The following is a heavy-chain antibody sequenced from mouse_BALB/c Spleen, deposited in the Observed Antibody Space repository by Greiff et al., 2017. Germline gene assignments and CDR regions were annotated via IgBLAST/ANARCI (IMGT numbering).Heavy chain of an antibody. V-gene: IGHV5-4*02. CDR2: ISDGGSYT. CDR1: GFTFSDYY. D-gene: IGHD4-1*01. J-gene: IGHJ4*01. CDR3: ARAGTKYAMDD. Sequence: EVKVVESGGGLVKPGGSLKLSCAASGFTFSDYYMYWVRQTPEKRLEWVATISDGGSYTYYPDSVKGRFTISRDNAKNNLYLQMSSLKSEDTAMYYCARAGTKYAMDDWGQGTSVTVAS.